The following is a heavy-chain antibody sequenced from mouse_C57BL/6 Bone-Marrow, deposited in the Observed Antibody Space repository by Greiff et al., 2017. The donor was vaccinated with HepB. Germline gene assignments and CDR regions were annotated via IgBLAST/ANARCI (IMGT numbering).Heavy chain of an antibody. J-gene: IGHJ1*03. D-gene: IGHD1-1*01. CDR2: IRLKSDNYAT. CDR1: GFTFSNYW. V-gene: IGHV6-3*01. CDR3: TGPYYYGSSLYWYFDV. Sequence: EVQVVESGGGLVQPGGSMKLSCVASGFTFSNYWMNWVRQSPEKGLEWVAQIRLKSDNYATHYAESVKGRFTISRDDSKSSVYLQMNNLRAEDTGIYYCTGPYYYGSSLYWYFDVWGTGTTVTVSS.